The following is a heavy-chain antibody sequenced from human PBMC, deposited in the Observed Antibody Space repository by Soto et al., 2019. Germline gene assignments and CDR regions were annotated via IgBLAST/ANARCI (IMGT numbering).Heavy chain of an antibody. CDR3: ANRRLGHDAFDI. J-gene: IGHJ3*02. V-gene: IGHV4-39*01. CDR2: IYYSGST. CDR1: GGSISSSSYY. Sequence: QLQLQESGPGLVKPSETLSLTCTVSGGSISSSSYYWGWIRQPPGKGLEWIGSIYYSGSTYYNPYLKSRVTISVDTSKNQFSLKLSSVTAADTAVYYCANRRLGHDAFDIWGQGTMVTVSS.